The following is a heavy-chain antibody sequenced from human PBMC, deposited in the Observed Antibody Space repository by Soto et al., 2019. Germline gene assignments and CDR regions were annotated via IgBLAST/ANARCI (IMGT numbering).Heavy chain of an antibody. J-gene: IGHJ4*02. Sequence: GGSLRLSCAASGFIFSDYAMSWVRQAPGKGLEWVSVISESGGSTYYADSVRGRFTVSRDNSKNSLSLRMNSLRDEDTAVYFCAKRSPYSSGWYSPIFDYWGQGALVNVS. V-gene: IGHV3-23*01. CDR1: GFIFSDYA. D-gene: IGHD6-19*01. CDR3: AKRSPYSSGWYSPIFDY. CDR2: ISESGGST.